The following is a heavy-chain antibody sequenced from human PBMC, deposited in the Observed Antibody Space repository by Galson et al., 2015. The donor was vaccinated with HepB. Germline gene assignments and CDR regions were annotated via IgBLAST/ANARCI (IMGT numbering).Heavy chain of an antibody. CDR1: GFSLSTSGMC. J-gene: IGHJ4*02. D-gene: IGHD6-19*01. Sequence: PALVKPTQTLTLTCTFSGFSLSTSGMCVSWIRQPPGKALEWLARIDWDDDKYYSTSLKTRLTISKDTSKNQVVLTMTNMDPVDTATYYCARMSSGSSGWQYYFDYWGQGTLVTVSS. CDR3: ARMSSGSSGWQYYFDY. V-gene: IGHV2-70*11. CDR2: IDWDDDK.